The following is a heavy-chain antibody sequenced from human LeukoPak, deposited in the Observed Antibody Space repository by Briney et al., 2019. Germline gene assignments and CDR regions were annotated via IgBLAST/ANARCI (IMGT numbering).Heavy chain of an antibody. V-gene: IGHV1-2*02. Sequence: ASVKVSCKASGYAFTGYCMHWVRQAPGQGLEWMGWINPNSGGTNYAQKFQGRVTMTRDTSISTAYMELSRLRSDDTAVYYCAREDSSGWLTYFDYWGQGTLVTVSS. CDR2: INPNSGGT. CDR1: GYAFTGYC. D-gene: IGHD6-19*01. CDR3: AREDSSGWLTYFDY. J-gene: IGHJ4*02.